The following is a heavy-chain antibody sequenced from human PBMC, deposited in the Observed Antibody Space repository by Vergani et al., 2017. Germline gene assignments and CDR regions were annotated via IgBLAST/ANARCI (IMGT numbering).Heavy chain of an antibody. J-gene: IGHJ6*03. CDR3: ARVNTETNGHLYYYYYIDV. Sequence: QVQLQQWGGGLLKPSETLSLTCVVNGGSFTSYHWTWIRQSPGEGLEWVGDIDHTGRPDYNPSLKSRLTMSVDKSRNQFSLTLNSVTATDTAIYVCARVNTETNGHLYYYYYIDVWGQGTAVTVS. D-gene: IGHD4-11*01. CDR1: GGSFTSYH. V-gene: IGHV4-34*01. CDR2: IDHTGRP.